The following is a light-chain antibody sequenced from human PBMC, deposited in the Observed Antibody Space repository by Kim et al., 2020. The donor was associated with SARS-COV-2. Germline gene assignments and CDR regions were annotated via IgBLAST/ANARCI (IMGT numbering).Light chain of an antibody. CDR2: WAS. CDR1: QSVIYSSNNKNY. V-gene: IGKV4-1*01. CDR3: QQYYSTRT. J-gene: IGKJ1*01. Sequence: RATINCKSSQSVIYSSNNKNYVAWYQQKPGQPPKLLIYWASTRESGVPDRFSGSGSGTDFTLTISSLQAEDVAVYYCQQYYSTRTFGQGTKVEIK.